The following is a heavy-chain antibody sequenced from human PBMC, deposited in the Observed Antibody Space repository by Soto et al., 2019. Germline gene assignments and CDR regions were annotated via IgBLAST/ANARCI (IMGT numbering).Heavy chain of an antibody. CDR3: ARGDSTDCSNGVCSFFYNHDMDV. D-gene: IGHD2-8*01. J-gene: IGHJ6*02. CDR1: GYSFTDYH. CDR2: INPKSGGT. Sequence: ASVKVSCKASGYSFTDYHMHWVRQAPGQGLEWLGRINPKSGGTSTAQKFQGWVTMTTDTSISTASMELTRLTSDDTAIYYCARGDSTDCSNGVCSFFYNHDMDVWGQGTTVTVSS. V-gene: IGHV1-2*04.